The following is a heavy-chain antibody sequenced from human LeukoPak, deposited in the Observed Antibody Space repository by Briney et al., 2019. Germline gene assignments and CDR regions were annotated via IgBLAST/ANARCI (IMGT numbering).Heavy chain of an antibody. CDR3: ARLGAYYDFWSGYYTTNYFDY. J-gene: IGHJ4*02. V-gene: IGHV4-59*12. CDR2: IYYSGST. CDR1: GGSLTSYY. Sequence: SETLSLTCTVSGGSLTSYYWNWIRPPPGKGLEWVGHIYYSGSTNYNPPLQSRVTIAIDTSKNQFSLKLSSVTAADTAVYYCARLGAYYDFWSGYYTTNYFDYWGQGTLVTVSS. D-gene: IGHD3-3*01.